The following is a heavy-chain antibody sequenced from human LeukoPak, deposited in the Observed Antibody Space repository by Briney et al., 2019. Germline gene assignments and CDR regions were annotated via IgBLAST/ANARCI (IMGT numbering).Heavy chain of an antibody. Sequence: ASVKVSCKASGGTFSSYAISWVRQAPGQGLEWMGRIIPILGIANYAQKFQGRVTITADKSTSTAYMELSSLRSEDTAVYYCAREDYDILTGYSMSDYWGQGTLVTVSS. CDR2: IIPILGIA. J-gene: IGHJ4*02. D-gene: IGHD3-9*01. CDR1: GGTFSSYA. CDR3: AREDYDILTGYSMSDY. V-gene: IGHV1-69*04.